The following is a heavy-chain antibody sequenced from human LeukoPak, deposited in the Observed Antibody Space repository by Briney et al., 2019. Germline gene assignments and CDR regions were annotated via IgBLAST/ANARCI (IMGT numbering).Heavy chain of an antibody. Sequence: PSQTLSLTCTVSGGSISSGGYYWSWIRQPPGKGLEWIGYIYHSGSTYYNPSLKSRVTISVDRSKNQFSLKLSSVTAADTAVYYCARGFMVTQYFDYWGQGTLVTVSS. CDR2: IYHSGST. CDR3: ARGFMVTQYFDY. D-gene: IGHD4-23*01. CDR1: GGSISSGGYY. V-gene: IGHV4-30-2*01. J-gene: IGHJ4*02.